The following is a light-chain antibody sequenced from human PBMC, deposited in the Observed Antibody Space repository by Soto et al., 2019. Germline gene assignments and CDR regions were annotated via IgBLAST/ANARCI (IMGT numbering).Light chain of an antibody. CDR3: QQYGSSGWT. Sequence: EVVLTQSPGTLSLSPGERATLSCGASRSVSSSYLAWYQQKPGQAPRLLIYGASSRATGTPDRFGGSGSGTDFTLTISRLQPEDFAVYYCQQYGSSGWTFGQGTKVEIK. J-gene: IGKJ1*01. CDR2: GAS. CDR1: RSVSSSY. V-gene: IGKV3-20*01.